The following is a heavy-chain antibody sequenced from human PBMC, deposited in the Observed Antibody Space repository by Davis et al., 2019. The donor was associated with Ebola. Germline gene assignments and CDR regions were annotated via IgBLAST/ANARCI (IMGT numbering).Heavy chain of an antibody. V-gene: IGHV3-33*01. D-gene: IGHD2-8*01. CDR1: GFTFSSYG. CDR2: IWYDGSNK. J-gene: IGHJ6*02. Sequence: GESLKISCAASGFTFSSYGMHWVRQAPGKGLEWVAVIWYDGSNKYYADSVKGRFTISRDNSKNTLYLQMNSLRAEDTAVYYCARDRGYCTNGVCYTETYYYYGMDVWGQGTTVTVSS. CDR3: ARDRGYCTNGVCYTETYYYYGMDV.